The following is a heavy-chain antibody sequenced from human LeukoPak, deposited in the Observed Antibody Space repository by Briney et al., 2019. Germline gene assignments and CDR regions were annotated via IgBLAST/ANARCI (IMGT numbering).Heavy chain of an antibody. Sequence: GGSLRLSCAASGFAVSSNYMSWVRQAPGKGLEWVAVIYSGGGTNYADSVKGRFTISRDNSKNTLYLLMNSLRAEDTAVYYCAIRKSGNAIDYWGQGTLVTVSS. J-gene: IGHJ4*02. D-gene: IGHD5-12*01. V-gene: IGHV3-66*01. CDR3: AIRKSGNAIDY. CDR1: GFAVSSNY. CDR2: IYSGGGT.